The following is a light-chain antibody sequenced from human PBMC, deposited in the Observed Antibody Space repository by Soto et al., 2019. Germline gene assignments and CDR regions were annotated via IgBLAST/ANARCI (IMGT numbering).Light chain of an antibody. Sequence: NFMLTQPHSVSESPGKTVTISCTRSSGSIASNYVQWYQQRTGSSPTTVIYEDNQRPSGVPDRFSGSIDSSSNSASLTISGLKTEDEADYYCQSYDSRTPWVVGGGTKLTVL. V-gene: IGLV6-57*01. J-gene: IGLJ3*02. CDR2: EDN. CDR1: SGSIASNY. CDR3: QSYDSRTPWV.